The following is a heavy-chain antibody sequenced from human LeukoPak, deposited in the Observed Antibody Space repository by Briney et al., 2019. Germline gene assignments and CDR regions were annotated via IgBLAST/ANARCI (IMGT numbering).Heavy chain of an antibody. Sequence: ASVKVSCKASGYTFTGYYMHWVRQAPGQGLEWMGRINPNSGGTNYAQKFQGRVTMTRDTSISTAYMGLSRLRSDDTAVYYCAAIAATGTPTYYYYYYMDVWGKGTTVTVSS. V-gene: IGHV1-2*06. J-gene: IGHJ6*03. D-gene: IGHD6-13*01. CDR1: GYTFTGYY. CDR2: INPNSGGT. CDR3: AAIAATGTPTYYYYYYMDV.